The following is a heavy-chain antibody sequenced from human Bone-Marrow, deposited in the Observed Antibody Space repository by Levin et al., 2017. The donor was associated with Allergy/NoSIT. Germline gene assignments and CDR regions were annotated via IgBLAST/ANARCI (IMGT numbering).Heavy chain of an antibody. D-gene: IGHD4-23*01. CDR1: GFAFSDYY. CDR3: ARDYLQYGGKGDY. Sequence: GGSLRLSCAASGFAFSDYYMSWIRRAPGKGLEWVSYISGSGTIIYEANSVKGRYTISRDNAKNSLYLQMNSLRVEDTAIYYCARDYLQYGGKGDYWGQGTLVTVSS. V-gene: IGHV3-11*01. J-gene: IGHJ4*02. CDR2: ISGSGTII.